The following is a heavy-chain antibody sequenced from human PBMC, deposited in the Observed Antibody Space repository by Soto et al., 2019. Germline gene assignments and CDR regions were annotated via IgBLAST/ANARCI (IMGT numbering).Heavy chain of an antibody. CDR2: IKQDGSEK. J-gene: IGHJ4*02. V-gene: IGHV3-7*01. CDR3: AXWGLEDSSGYYYAGGDY. Sequence: GASLRLSCAASGFTFSSYWMSWVRQAPGKGLEWVANIKQDGSEKYYVDSVKGRFTISRDNAKNSLYLQMNSLRAEDTAVYYCAXWGLEDSSGYYYAGGDYWGQGTLVTVSS. D-gene: IGHD3-22*01. CDR1: GFTFSSYW.